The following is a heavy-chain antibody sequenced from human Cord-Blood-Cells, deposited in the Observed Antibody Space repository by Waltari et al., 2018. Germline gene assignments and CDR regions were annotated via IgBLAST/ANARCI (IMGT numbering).Heavy chain of an antibody. J-gene: IGHJ4*02. Sequence: QVQLVESGGGVVQPGRSLRLSCAASGFTLSSYAMHWVRQAPGKGLEWVAVISYDGSNKYYADSVKGRFTISRDNSKNTLYLQMNSLRAEDTAVYYCARERSTAYYCDYWGQGTLVTVAS. CDR1: GFTLSSYA. D-gene: IGHD1-26*01. CDR2: ISYDGSNK. CDR3: ARERSTAYYCDY. V-gene: IGHV3-30-3*01.